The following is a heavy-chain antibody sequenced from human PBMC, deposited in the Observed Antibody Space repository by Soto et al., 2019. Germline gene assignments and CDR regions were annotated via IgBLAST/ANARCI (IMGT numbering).Heavy chain of an antibody. CDR2: IYWDDDK. CDR3: AHRRSYSGYDHYDY. CDR1: GFSLSTSGVG. D-gene: IGHD5-12*01. J-gene: IGHJ4*02. Sequence: QITLKESGPPLVKPTQTLTLTCTFSGFSLSTSGVGVGWIRQPPGKALEWLALIYWDDDKRYSPSLKSRLTITKDTSKNQVVLTLTNMDAVDTATYYCAHRRSYSGYDHYDYWGQGTLVTVSS. V-gene: IGHV2-5*02.